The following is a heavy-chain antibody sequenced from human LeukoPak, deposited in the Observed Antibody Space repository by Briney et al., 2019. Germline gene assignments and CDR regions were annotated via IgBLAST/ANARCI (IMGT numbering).Heavy chain of an antibody. CDR3: ARAPFNRITMVRGVIGWFDP. CDR1: GGTFSSYA. Sequence: SVKVSCKASGGTFSSYAISWVRQAPGQGLEWMGGIISIFGAANYAQKFQGRVTITADESTSTAYMELSSLRSEDTAVYYCARAPFNRITMVRGVIGWFDPWGQGTLVTVSS. D-gene: IGHD3-10*01. CDR2: IISIFGAA. J-gene: IGHJ5*02. V-gene: IGHV1-69*13.